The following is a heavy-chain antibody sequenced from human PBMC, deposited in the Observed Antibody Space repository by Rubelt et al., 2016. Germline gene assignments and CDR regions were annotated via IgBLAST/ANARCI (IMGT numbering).Heavy chain of an antibody. J-gene: IGHJ4*02. CDR3: ARLGRKDQLLLDY. Sequence: QLQLQESGPGLVKPSETLSLTCTVSGGSISSSSYYWGWIRQPPGKGLEWIGSIYYSGSTYYNPSLKVRVTISVDTSKNQVYRKLSAVTAAETAGYYCARLGRKDQLLLDYWGQGTLVTVSS. CDR1: GGSISSSSYY. V-gene: IGHV4-39*01. D-gene: IGHD2-2*01. CDR2: IYYSGST.